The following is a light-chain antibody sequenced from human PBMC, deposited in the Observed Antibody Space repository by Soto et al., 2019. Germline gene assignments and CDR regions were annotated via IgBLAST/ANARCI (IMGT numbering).Light chain of an antibody. CDR3: QQSDVSPRT. Sequence: DIQMTQSPSSLSASVGDRSTITCLASQSISSYLNWYQQRPGKAPNLLIYDATRLHSGVPPRFSGSGYGTDFTLTITSLQLEDFATYYCQQSDVSPRTFGQGTQVDIK. CDR1: QSISSY. CDR2: DAT. J-gene: IGKJ1*01. V-gene: IGKV1-39*01.